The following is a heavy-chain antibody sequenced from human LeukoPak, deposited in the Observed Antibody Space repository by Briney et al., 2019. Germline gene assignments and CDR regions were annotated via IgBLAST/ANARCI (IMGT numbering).Heavy chain of an antibody. Sequence: SETLSLTCSVSSDSISSSSYLWVWVRQPPGKGLEWIGDIYSNGHISYNPSLKSRAAISVDTSKNQFSLNLSSVTAADTALYYCARRHYGSGNIDSWGQGTLVTVSS. J-gene: IGHJ4*02. D-gene: IGHD3-10*01. V-gene: IGHV4-39*01. CDR2: IYSNGHI. CDR1: SDSISSSSYL. CDR3: ARRHYGSGNIDS.